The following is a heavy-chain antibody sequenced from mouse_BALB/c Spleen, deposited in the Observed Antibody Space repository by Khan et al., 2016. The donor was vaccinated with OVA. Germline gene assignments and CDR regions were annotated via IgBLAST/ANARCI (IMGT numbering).Heavy chain of an antibody. Sequence: VQLQQPGPELVKPGASVKISCKASGYSFTGYFMHWVMQSHGKSLEWIGRINPHFGETFYNQKFVGKATLTVDESSSTAHMELRSLASEDSAVYYCARIDGSDFDYGGQGTTLTVSS. CDR3: ARIDGSDFDY. D-gene: IGHD1-1*01. V-gene: IGHV1-20*02. CDR1: GYSFTGYF. CDR2: INPHFGET. J-gene: IGHJ2*01.